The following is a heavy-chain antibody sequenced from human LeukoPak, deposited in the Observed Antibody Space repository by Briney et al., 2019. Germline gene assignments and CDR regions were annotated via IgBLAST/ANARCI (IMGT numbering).Heavy chain of an antibody. Sequence: AGGSLRLSCAASGFTVSSNYMSWVRQAPGKGLECVSVIYSGGSIYYADTVKGRFTISRDNSKNTLYLQMNSLRAEDTAVYYCARVPSWDYYYYMDVWGKGTTVTVSS. CDR3: ARVPSWDYYYYMDV. CDR1: GFTVSSNY. CDR2: IYSGGSI. V-gene: IGHV3-53*01. J-gene: IGHJ6*03. D-gene: IGHD3-16*01.